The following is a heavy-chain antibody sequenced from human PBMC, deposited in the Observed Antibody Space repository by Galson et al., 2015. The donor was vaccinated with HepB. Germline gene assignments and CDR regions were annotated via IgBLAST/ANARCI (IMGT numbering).Heavy chain of an antibody. D-gene: IGHD4-17*01. J-gene: IGHJ4*02. V-gene: IGHV3-33*01. CDR1: GFTFSSYA. CDR2: IWYDGSNQ. Sequence: SLRLSCAASGFTFSSYAMQWVRQAPGKGLEWAAVIWYDGSNQYYADSVRGRFTISRDSSKNTLYLQMNSLRAEDTAVYYCARDRRDYGDFLDYWGQGTLVTVSS. CDR3: ARDRRDYGDFLDY.